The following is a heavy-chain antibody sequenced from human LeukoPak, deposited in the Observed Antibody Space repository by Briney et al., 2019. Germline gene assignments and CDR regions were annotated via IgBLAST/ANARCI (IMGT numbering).Heavy chain of an antibody. CDR1: GYTFTSYD. D-gene: IGHD3-9*01. CDR3: ARGLRYFDWLKGHYFDY. J-gene: IGHJ4*02. Sequence: GASVTVSCKASGYTFTSYDINWVRQAPGQGLEWMGIINPSGGSTSYAQKFQGRVTMTRDTSTSTVYMELSSLRSEDTAVYYCARGLRYFDWLKGHYFDYWGQGTLVTVSS. CDR2: INPSGGST. V-gene: IGHV1-46*01.